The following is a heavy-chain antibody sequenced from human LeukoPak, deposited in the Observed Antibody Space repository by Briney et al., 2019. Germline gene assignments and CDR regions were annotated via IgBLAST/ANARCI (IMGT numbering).Heavy chain of an antibody. Sequence: SETLSLTCTVSGGSISSYYWSWIRQPPGKGLEWIGYIYYSGSTDYNPSLKSRVTISVDTSKNHFSLKLSSVTAADTAVYYCARHETSSGCFNYFDYWGQGTLVTVSS. V-gene: IGHV4-59*08. J-gene: IGHJ4*02. CDR3: ARHETSSGCFNYFDY. CDR1: GGSISSYY. D-gene: IGHD6-19*01. CDR2: IYYSGST.